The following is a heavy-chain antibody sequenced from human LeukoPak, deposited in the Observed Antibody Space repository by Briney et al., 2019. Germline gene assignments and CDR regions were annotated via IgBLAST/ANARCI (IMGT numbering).Heavy chain of an antibody. CDR2: IYSSGST. Sequence: SETLSLTCTVSGGSISSHYWSWIRQPPGKGLEWIGYIYSSGSTDYNPSLKSRVTISVDTSKNQFSLKLSSAAAADTAVYYCARHTSSRYYYALDVWGQGTTVTVSS. D-gene: IGHD6-13*01. J-gene: IGHJ6*02. CDR3: ARHTSSRYYYALDV. V-gene: IGHV4-59*08. CDR1: GGSISSHY.